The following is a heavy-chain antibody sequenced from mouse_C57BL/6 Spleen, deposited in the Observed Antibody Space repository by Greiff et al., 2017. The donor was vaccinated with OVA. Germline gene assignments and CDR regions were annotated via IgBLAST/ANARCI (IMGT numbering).Heavy chain of an antibody. J-gene: IGHJ2*01. Sequence: VQLQQSGTVLARPGASVKMSCTTSGYNFNNYCMHWVKQRPGQGLEWIGAIYPEDSDTRYTQKFKGKATLTAVTSASTAYLQLSSLTNEDSAVYYCTRYYDYDGDYWGQGTTLTVSS. CDR2: IYPEDSDT. CDR1: GYNFNNYC. V-gene: IGHV1-5*01. CDR3: TRYYDYDGDY. D-gene: IGHD2-4*01.